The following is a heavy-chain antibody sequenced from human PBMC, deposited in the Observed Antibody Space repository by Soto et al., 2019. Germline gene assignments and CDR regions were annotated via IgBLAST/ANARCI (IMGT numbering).Heavy chain of an antibody. D-gene: IGHD1-1*01. J-gene: IGHJ6*02. V-gene: IGHV4-61*01. CDR3: ARENEDRNYYYYYGMDV. CDR1: GGSVSSGSYY. Sequence: SETLSLTCTVSGGSVSSGSYYWSWIRQPPGKGLEWIGYIYYSGSTNYNPSLKSRVTISVDTSKNQFSLKLSSVTAADTAVYYCARENEDRNYYYYYGMDVWGQGTTVTVSS. CDR2: IYYSGST.